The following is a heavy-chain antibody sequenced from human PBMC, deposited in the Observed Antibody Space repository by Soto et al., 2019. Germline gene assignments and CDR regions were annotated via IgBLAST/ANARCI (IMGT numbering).Heavy chain of an antibody. Sequence: GGSLRLSCAASGFTFSSYAMNWVRQAPGKGLEWVSVISGIGGSTYYADSVKGRFTISRDNSKNTLYLQMNSLKASDTAMYYCARPEIPTRSSDYDYPFDHWGQGTLVTVSS. CDR2: ISGIGGST. J-gene: IGHJ4*02. CDR3: ARPEIPTRSSDYDYPFDH. D-gene: IGHD3-22*01. CDR1: GFTFSSYA. V-gene: IGHV3-23*01.